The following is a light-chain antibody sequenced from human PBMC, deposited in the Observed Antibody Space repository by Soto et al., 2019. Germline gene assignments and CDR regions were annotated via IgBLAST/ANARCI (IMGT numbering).Light chain of an antibody. CDR2: GAS. Sequence: EIVLTQSPGTLSLSPGERATISCRASQSVISNYLAWYQQKPGQAPRLLIYGASSRATGIPDRFSGSGSGTGFTLTINRLEPEDFAVYYFQHYGSSQFPFGPGTKVDIK. V-gene: IGKV3-20*01. CDR3: QHYGSSQFP. J-gene: IGKJ3*01. CDR1: QSVISNY.